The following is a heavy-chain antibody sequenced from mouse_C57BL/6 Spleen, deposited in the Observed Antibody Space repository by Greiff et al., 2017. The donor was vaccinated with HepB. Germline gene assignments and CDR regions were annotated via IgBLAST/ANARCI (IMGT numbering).Heavy chain of an antibody. CDR2: IDPNSGGT. CDR1: GYTFTSYW. J-gene: IGHJ4*01. CDR3: ARYSSSLYYYAMDY. Sequence: QVHVKQPGAELVKPGASVKLSCKASGYTFTSYWMHWVKQRPGRGLEWIGRIDPNSGGTKYNEKFKSKATLTVDKPSSTAYMQLSSLTSEDSAVYYCARYSSSLYYYAMDYWGQGTSVTVSS. V-gene: IGHV1-72*01. D-gene: IGHD1-1*01.